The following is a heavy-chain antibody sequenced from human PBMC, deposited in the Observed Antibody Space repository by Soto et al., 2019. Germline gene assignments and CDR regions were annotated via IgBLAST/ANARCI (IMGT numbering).Heavy chain of an antibody. V-gene: IGHV3-7*04. J-gene: IGHJ6*02. CDR2: IKQDGSEK. Sequence: VGSLRHSCAASGLTCSSYWMSWVRQATGKGLEWVANIKQDGSEKYYVDSVKGRFTISRDNAKNSLYLQMNSLRAEDTAVYYCAREYYGMDVWGQGTTVTVS. CDR1: GLTCSSYW. CDR3: AREYYGMDV.